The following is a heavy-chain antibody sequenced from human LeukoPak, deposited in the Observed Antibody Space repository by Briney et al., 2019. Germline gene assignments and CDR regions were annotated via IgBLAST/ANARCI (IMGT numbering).Heavy chain of an antibody. CDR1: GFTFSSYD. CDR2: ISYDGSNT. J-gene: IGHJ4*02. V-gene: IGHV3-30-3*01. CDR3: ARVPRRWQYFDY. D-gene: IGHD4-23*01. Sequence: GGSLRLSCAASGFTFSSYDMPWVRQAPGKGLEWVAVISYDGSNTYYADSVKGRLTISRDNYKNTLYLQMNSLRAEDTAIYYCARVPRRWQYFDYWGQGTLVTVSS.